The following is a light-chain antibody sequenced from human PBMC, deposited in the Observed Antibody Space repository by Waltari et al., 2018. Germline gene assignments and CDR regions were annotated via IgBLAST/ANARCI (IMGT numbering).Light chain of an antibody. V-gene: IGLV2-14*03. CDR1: DTDVGGHNF. Sequence: QSALTQPASVSGSPGQSIAISCTGSDTDVGGHNFVSWYQQHPGKVPKLIIFDVSNRPSGISYRFFGSKFGNTASLTISGLQADDEADYYCSSYTRGRTYVFGSGTKVTVL. CDR2: DVS. CDR3: SSYTRGRTYV. J-gene: IGLJ1*01.